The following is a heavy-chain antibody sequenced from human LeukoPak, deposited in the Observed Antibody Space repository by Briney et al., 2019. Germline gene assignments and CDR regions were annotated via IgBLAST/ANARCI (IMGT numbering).Heavy chain of an antibody. CDR1: GYTFTSYY. CDR3: ARDLSPRRDKSPYYYMDV. J-gene: IGHJ6*03. CDR2: INPSGGST. Sequence: ASVKVSCKASGYTFTSYYMHWVRQAPGQGLEWMGIINPSGGSTSYAQKFQSRVTMTRDTSTSTVYMELSSLRSEDTAVYYCARDLSPRRDKSPYYYMDVWGKGTTVTVSS. V-gene: IGHV1-46*01.